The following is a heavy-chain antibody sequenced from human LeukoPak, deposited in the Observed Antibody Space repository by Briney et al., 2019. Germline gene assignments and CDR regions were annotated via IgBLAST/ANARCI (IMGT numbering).Heavy chain of an antibody. Sequence: ASETLSLTCAVYGGSFSGYYWGWIRQPPGKGLEWIGEINHSGSTNYNPSLKSRVTISVDTSKNQFSLKLSSVTAADTAVYYCARAAGDTAYYFDYWGQGTLVTVSP. J-gene: IGHJ4*02. CDR2: INHSGST. CDR3: ARAAGDTAYYFDY. D-gene: IGHD5-18*01. V-gene: IGHV4-34*01. CDR1: GGSFSGYY.